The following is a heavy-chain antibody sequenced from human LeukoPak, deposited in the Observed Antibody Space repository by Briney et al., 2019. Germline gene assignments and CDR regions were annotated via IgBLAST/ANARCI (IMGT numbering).Heavy chain of an antibody. CDR1: GYTFTSYG. CDR3: AREYVVVDGNYYYYMDV. Sequence: GASVKVSCKASGYTFTSYGISWVRQAPGQGLEWMGWISAYNGNTNYAQKLQGRVTMTTDTSTSTAYMELRSLRSDDTAVYYCAREYVVVDGNYYYYMDVWGKGTTVTVSS. J-gene: IGHJ6*03. V-gene: IGHV1-18*01. D-gene: IGHD2-15*01. CDR2: ISAYNGNT.